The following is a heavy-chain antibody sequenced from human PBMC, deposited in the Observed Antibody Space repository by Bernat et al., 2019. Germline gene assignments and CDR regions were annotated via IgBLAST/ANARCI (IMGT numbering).Heavy chain of an antibody. J-gene: IGHJ4*02. V-gene: IGHV3-23*01. CDR1: GFTFSSYA. D-gene: IGHD1-26*01. CDR2: ISGSGGST. CDR3: APGIVGATRSAGIDY. Sequence: EVQLLESGGGLVQPGGSLRLSCAASGFTFSSYAMSWVRQAPGKGLEWVSAISGSGGSTYYADSVKGRFTISRDNSKNTLYLQMNSLRAEDTAVYYCAPGIVGATRSAGIDYWGQGTLVTVSS.